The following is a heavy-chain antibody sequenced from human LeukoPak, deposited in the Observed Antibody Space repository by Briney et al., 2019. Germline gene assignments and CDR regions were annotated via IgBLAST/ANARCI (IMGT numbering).Heavy chain of an antibody. V-gene: IGHV1-2*02. CDR1: GFTFTGYY. CDR2: IIPNSGGT. CDR3: VRNGYCDTTSCYAWFDP. D-gene: IGHD2-2*03. J-gene: IGHJ5*02. Sequence: ASVKVSCTASGFTFTGYYIHWMRQAPGQRLEWMGWIIPNSGGTNYAQNFQGRVTMTTDTSISTAYMELSSLRSDDTAVYYCVRNGYCDTTSCYAWFDPWGQGTLVTVSS.